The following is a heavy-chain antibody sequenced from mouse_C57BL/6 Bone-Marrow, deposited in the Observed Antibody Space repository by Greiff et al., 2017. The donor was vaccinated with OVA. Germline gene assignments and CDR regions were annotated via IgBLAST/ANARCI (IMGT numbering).Heavy chain of an antibody. CDR3: TPIYYYGWFAY. CDR1: GFNIKDDY. CDR2: IDPENGDT. J-gene: IGHJ3*01. Sequence: EVQVEESGAELVRPGASVKLSCTASGFNIKDDYMHWVKQRPEQGLEWIGWIDPENGDTEYASKFQGKATITVDTSSNTAYLPLSSLTSEDTAVDYCTPIYYYGWFAYWGQGTLVTVSA. D-gene: IGHD1-1*01. V-gene: IGHV14-4*01.